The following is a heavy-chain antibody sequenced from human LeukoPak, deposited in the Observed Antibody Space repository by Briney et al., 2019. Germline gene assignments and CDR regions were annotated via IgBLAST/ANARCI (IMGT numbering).Heavy chain of an antibody. V-gene: IGHV3-74*01. J-gene: IGHJ4*02. CDR1: GFTFSSYW. D-gene: IGHD3-22*01. CDR2: INSDGSST. CDR3: AREYYDSSGSPYFDY. Sequence: GGSLRLSCAASGFTFSSYWMHWVRQAPGKGLVWVSRINSDGSSTTYGDSVKGRFTISRDNAKNTVYMYIHSLRAEDTAVYYCAREYYDSSGSPYFDYWGQGTLVTVSS.